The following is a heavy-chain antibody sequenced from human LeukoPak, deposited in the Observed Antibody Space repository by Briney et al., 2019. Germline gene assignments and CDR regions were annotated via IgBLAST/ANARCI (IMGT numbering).Heavy chain of an antibody. CDR3: ATVPPYYYGSGSYHWFDP. CDR1: GYTFTHYY. Sequence: ATVKLSCKVSGYTFTHYYMHWVQQAPGKGLEWMGLVDPEDGETIYAEKFQGRVTITADTSTDTAYMELSSLRSEDTAVYYCATVPPYYYGSGSYHWFDPWGQGTLVTVSS. V-gene: IGHV1-69-2*01. J-gene: IGHJ5*02. D-gene: IGHD3-10*01. CDR2: VDPEDGET.